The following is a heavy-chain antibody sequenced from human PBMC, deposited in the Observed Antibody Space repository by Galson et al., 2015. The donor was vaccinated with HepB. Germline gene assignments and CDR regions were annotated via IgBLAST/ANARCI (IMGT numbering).Heavy chain of an antibody. J-gene: IGHJ6*02. D-gene: IGHD5-18*01. CDR2: MNPNSGNT. CDR1: GYTFTSYD. V-gene: IGHV1-8*01. Sequence: SVKVSCKASGYTFTSYDINWVRQANGQGLEWMGWMNPNSGNTGYAQKFQGRVTMTRNTSISTAYMELSSLRSEDTAVYYCARYSYGYPDYYYYYGMDVWGQGTTVTVSS. CDR3: ARYSYGYPDYYYYYGMDV.